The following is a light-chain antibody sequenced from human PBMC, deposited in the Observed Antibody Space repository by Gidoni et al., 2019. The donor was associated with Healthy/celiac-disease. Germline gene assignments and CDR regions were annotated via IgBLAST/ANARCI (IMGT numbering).Light chain of an antibody. CDR3: GTWDSSLSAVV. V-gene: IGLV1-51*01. CDR1: SSNIGNNY. CDR2: DNN. Sequence: QSVLTQPPSVSAAPVQKVTISCSGSSSNIGNNYVSWYQQLPGTAPKLLIYDNNKRPSGIPDRFSGSKSGTSATLGFTGLQTGDEADYYCGTWDSSLSAVVFGGGTKLTVL. J-gene: IGLJ2*01.